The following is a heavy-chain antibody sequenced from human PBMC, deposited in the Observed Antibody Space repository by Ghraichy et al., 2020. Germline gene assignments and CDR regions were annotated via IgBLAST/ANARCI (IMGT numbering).Heavy chain of an antibody. J-gene: IGHJ4*02. CDR1: GFAFSSYA. CDR3: AKTGDSSGWNYFDL. V-gene: IGHV3-23*01. D-gene: IGHD7-27*01. Sequence: GGSLRLSCAASGFAFSSYAMNWVRQAPGKGLEWVSVVGGSSGGRYYSDSVKGRFTISRDNSKNTVYLEMNSLRADDTAFYFCAKTGDSSGWNYFDLWGQGTLVTVCS. CDR2: VGGSSGGR.